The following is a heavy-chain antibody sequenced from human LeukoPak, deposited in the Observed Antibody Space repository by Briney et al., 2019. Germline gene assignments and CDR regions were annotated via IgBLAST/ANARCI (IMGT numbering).Heavy chain of an antibody. CDR2: ISGSGGST. J-gene: IGHJ6*02. V-gene: IGHV3-23*01. Sequence: GGSLRLSCAASGFTFSSYAMHWVRQAPGKGLEWVSGISGSGGSTYSADSVEGRFTISRDNSKNTLYLQMNSLRAEDTAVYYCAKAGRYSSSWTPPYYYGMDVWGQGTTVTVSS. CDR1: GFTFSSYA. D-gene: IGHD6-13*01. CDR3: AKAGRYSSSWTPPYYYGMDV.